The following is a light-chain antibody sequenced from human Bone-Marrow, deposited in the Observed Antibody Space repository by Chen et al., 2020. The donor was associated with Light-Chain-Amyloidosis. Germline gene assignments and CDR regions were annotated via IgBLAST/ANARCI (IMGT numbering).Light chain of an antibody. V-gene: IGKV1-5*03. Sequence: DIRMTQSPFTLSASVGDRVTITCRASQDIGDWLAWFQQKPGKAPNLLIYKASNLQSGVPSRFSGSGSGTDFTLTINSLQLDDFATYGCQQYKRYTFTFGHGTKL. CDR1: QDIGDW. CDR2: KAS. CDR3: QQYKRYTFT. J-gene: IGKJ2*01.